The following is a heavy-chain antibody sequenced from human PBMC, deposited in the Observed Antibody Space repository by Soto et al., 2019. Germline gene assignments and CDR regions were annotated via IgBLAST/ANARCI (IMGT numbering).Heavy chain of an antibody. CDR1: GFTFSSYA. CDR3: ARDGSSDGYNP. CDR2: ISYDGSNK. D-gene: IGHD5-12*01. Sequence: GGSLRLSCAASGFTFSSYAMHWVRQAPGKGLEWVAVISYDGSNKYYADSVKGRFTISRDNSKNTLYLQMNSLRAEDTTVYYSARDGSSDGYNPWRQGTLVTVSS. J-gene: IGHJ5*02. V-gene: IGHV3-30-3*01.